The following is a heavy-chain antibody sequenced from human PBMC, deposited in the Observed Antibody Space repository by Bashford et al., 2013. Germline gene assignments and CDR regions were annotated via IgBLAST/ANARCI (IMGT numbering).Heavy chain of an antibody. CDR2: IVPLIRVS. V-gene: IGHV1-69*10. Sequence: VASVKVSCKASGGTFSSYAISWVRQAPGQGLEWMGGIVPLIRVSNYAQKFQGRLAITADTSTTTAYMDLDSLSSEDTAVYYCAINLYAPVIGXVPNSWGQGNPGPPSP. CDR1: GGTFSSYA. D-gene: IGHD2-21*01. J-gene: IGHJ4*02. CDR3: AINLYAPVIGXVPNS.